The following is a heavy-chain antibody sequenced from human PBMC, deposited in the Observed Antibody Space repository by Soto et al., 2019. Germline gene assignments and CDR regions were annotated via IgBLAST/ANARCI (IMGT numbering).Heavy chain of an antibody. J-gene: IGHJ4*02. CDR1: GFTFSSYE. D-gene: IGHD5-12*01. V-gene: IGHV3-48*03. CDR3: AKAMATSLVGGRNEVDY. CDR2: ISSSGSTI. Sequence: EVQLVESGGGLVQPGGSLRLSCAASGFTFSSYEMNCVRQAPGKGLEWVSYISSSGSTIYYADSVKGRFTICRDNAKNSLYLQMNSLRAEDTAVYYCAKAMATSLVGGRNEVDYWGQGTLVTVSS.